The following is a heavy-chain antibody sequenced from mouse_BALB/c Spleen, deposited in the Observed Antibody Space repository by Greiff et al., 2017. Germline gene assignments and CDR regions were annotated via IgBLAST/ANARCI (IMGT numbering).Heavy chain of an antibody. CDR2: IDPETGGT. D-gene: IGHD2-14*01. J-gene: IGHJ4*01. CDR3: TRGYGYAMDD. Sequence: QVQLQQSGAELVRPGASVTLSCKASGYTFTDYEMHWVKQTPVHGLEWIGAIDPETGGTAYNQKFKGKATLTADKSSSTAYMELRSLTSEDSAVYYSTRGYGYAMDDWGQGTSGTGSA. CDR1: GYTFTDYE. V-gene: IGHV1-15*01.